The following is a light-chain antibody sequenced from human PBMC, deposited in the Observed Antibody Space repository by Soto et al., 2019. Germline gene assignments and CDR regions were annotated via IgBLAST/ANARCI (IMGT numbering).Light chain of an antibody. J-gene: IGKJ4*01. CDR1: QSVSSN. CDR3: QQRGDWPPT. Sequence: EIVLTQSPGTLSLSPGERATLSCRASQSVSSNLAWYQQKPGQAPRLLIYVASYRATGIPARFSGSGSGTDFTLTISSLEPEDFAVYYCQQRGDWPPTFGGGTKVDIK. V-gene: IGKV3-11*01. CDR2: VAS.